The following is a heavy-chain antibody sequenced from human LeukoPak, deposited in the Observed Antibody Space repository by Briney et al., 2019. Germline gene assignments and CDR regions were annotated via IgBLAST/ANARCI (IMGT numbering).Heavy chain of an antibody. Sequence: SVKVSCKASGYTFTSYAISWVRQAPGQGLEWMGRIIPILGIANYAQKFQGRVTITADKSTSTAYMELSSLRSEDTAVYYCARDLYSYGDEPLDYWGQGTLVTVSS. D-gene: IGHD5-18*01. V-gene: IGHV1-69*04. CDR2: IIPILGIA. CDR3: ARDLYSYGDEPLDY. J-gene: IGHJ4*02. CDR1: GYTFTSYA.